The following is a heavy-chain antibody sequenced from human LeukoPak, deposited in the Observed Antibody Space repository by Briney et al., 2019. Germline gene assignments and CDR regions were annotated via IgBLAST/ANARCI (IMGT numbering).Heavy chain of an antibody. CDR1: GFTFSSYA. CDR2: ISGSGGST. CDR3: AKPKRDTVMVMSWYFDL. J-gene: IGHJ2*01. V-gene: IGHV3-23*01. D-gene: IGHD5-18*01. Sequence: GGSLRLSCAASGFTFSSYAMSWVRQAPGKGLEWVSAISGSGGSTYYADSVKGRFTISRDNSKNTLYLQMNSLRAEDTAVYYCAKPKRDTVMVMSWYFDLWGRGTLVTVSS.